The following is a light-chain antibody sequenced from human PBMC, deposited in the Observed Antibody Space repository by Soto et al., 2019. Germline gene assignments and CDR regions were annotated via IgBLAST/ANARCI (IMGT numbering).Light chain of an antibody. CDR3: QQYDNPPIT. CDR2: DAS. CDR1: QDISNY. J-gene: IGKJ5*01. V-gene: IGKV1-33*01. Sequence: DIQMTQSPSSLSASVGDRVTITCQASQDISNYLNWYQQKPGKAPKLLIYDASNLETGVPSRFSESGSGTDFTFTISSLQPEDIATYYCQQYDNPPITFGQGTRLEIK.